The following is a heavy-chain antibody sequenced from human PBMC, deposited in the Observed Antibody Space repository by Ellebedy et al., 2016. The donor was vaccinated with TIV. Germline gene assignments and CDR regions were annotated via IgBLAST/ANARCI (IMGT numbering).Heavy chain of an antibody. CDR1: GFTFSDYY. J-gene: IGHJ4*02. Sequence: GESLKISCAASGFTFSDYYMNWIRQAPGKGLEWVSVIYSGGSTYYADSVKDRFTISRDNSKNTLYLQMNSLRAEDTAVYYCAKGKYSYGSYYSDYWGQGTLVTVSS. V-gene: IGHV3-66*01. CDR2: IYSGGST. D-gene: IGHD5-18*01. CDR3: AKGKYSYGSYYSDY.